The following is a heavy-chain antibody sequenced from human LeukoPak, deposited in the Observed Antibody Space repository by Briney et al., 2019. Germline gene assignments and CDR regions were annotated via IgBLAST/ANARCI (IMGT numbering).Heavy chain of an antibody. CDR2: IYYSGNT. Sequence: SETLSLTCTVSGGSISSGIYYWGWIRQPPGRGLEWIGSIYYSGNTYYNPSLKSRVTISVDTPKNQLSLKLNSVTAADTAVYFCARHVRQQLPPKAFDYWGQGTLVTVSS. D-gene: IGHD6-13*01. V-gene: IGHV4-39*01. CDR3: ARHVRQQLPPKAFDY. CDR1: GGSISSGIYY. J-gene: IGHJ4*02.